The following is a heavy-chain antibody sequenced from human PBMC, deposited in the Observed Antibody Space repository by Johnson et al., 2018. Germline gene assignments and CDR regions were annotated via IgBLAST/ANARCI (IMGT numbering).Heavy chain of an antibody. CDR2: ISGSGGST. D-gene: IGHD6-19*01. CDR1: GFTFSSYA. Sequence: EVQLVESGGGLVQPGGSLRLSCAASGFTFSSYAMSWVRQAPGKGLEWVSAISGSGGSTYYADSVKGRFTISRNNSKNTLYLQRNSLRAEDTAVYYFAKDVYSSGWFNFQHWGQGTLVTVSS. J-gene: IGHJ1*01. CDR3: AKDVYSSGWFNFQH. V-gene: IGHV3-23*04.